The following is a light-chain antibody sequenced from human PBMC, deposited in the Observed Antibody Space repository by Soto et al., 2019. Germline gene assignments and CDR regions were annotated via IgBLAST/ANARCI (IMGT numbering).Light chain of an antibody. Sequence: DIKMTQSPSTLSESVGDRVTITCRASQSIRYWVAWYQHKPGKAPKLLIYDASTLESGVPTRFSGSGSGTEFTLTIRSLHPDDFATYYCQQYNILSTFGQGTKVEI. CDR2: DAS. CDR1: QSIRYW. J-gene: IGKJ1*01. V-gene: IGKV1-5*01. CDR3: QQYNILST.